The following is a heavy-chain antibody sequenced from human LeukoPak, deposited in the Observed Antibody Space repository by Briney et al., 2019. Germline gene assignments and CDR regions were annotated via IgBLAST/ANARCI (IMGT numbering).Heavy chain of an antibody. J-gene: IGHJ5*02. CDR2: IYTTGSP. CDR1: GGSINSDTYY. D-gene: IGHD3-10*01. Sequence: SETLSLTCTVSGGSINSDTYYWTWIRQPAGQGLEWIGRIYTTGSPSYNPSLKSRVTISIDTSKNQFSLKLDSVSAADTAVYYCARDRGITTARGVPSWFDPWGQGTLVTVSS. CDR3: ARDRGITTARGVPSWFDP. V-gene: IGHV4-61*02.